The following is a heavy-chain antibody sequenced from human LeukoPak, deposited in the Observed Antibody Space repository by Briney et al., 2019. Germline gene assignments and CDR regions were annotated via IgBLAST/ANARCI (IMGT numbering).Heavy chain of an antibody. J-gene: IGHJ4*02. CDR1: GYTFTSYY. Sequence: ASVKVSCKASGYTFTSYYMHWVRQAPGQGLEWMGIINPSGGSTSYAQKFQGRVTMTRDTSTSTVYMELSSLRAEDTAVYYCAREMGAGYFDYWGQGTLVTVSS. CDR2: INPSGGST. CDR3: AREMGAGYFDY. D-gene: IGHD1-26*01. V-gene: IGHV1-46*01.